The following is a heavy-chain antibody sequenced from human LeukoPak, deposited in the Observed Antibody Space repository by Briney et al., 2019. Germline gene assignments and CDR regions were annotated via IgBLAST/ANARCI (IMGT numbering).Heavy chain of an antibody. Sequence: PGGSLRLSCAASEFTFTSYELNWVRQAPGKGLEWVSYISSSGNTISYADSVKGRFTISRDDAKNSLYLQMNTLRAEDTGVYYCARDMVEATTRGIDYWGQGTLVTVSS. CDR2: ISSSGNTI. CDR3: ARDMVEATTRGIDY. D-gene: IGHD5-12*01. CDR1: EFTFTSYE. V-gene: IGHV3-48*03. J-gene: IGHJ4*02.